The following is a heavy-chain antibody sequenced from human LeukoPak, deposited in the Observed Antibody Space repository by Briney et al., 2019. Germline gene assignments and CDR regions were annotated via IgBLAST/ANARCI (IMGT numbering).Heavy chain of an antibody. V-gene: IGHV4-31*03. CDR2: IYYSGST. D-gene: IGHD3-22*01. J-gene: IGHJ4*02. Sequence: PSETLSLTRTVSGGSISSGGYYWSWIRQHPGKGLEWIGYIYYSGSTYYNPSLKSRVTISVDTSKNQFSLKLSSVTAADTAVYYCARVFGSSGYYYLDYWGQGTLVTVSS. CDR1: GGSISSGGYY. CDR3: ARVFGSSGYYYLDY.